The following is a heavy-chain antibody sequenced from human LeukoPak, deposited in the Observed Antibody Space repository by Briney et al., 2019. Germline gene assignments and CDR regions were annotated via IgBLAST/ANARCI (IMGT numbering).Heavy chain of an antibody. V-gene: IGHV1-8*01. CDR2: MNPNNGKT. Sequence: ASVKVSCKASGYTFTNYDINWVRQATGQGPEWMGWMNPNNGKTGYAQKFQGRVAMTRDTSTSTAYMELSSLRSEDTAVYYCARGLGYYDSSGYFDYWYFDLWGRGTLVTVSS. D-gene: IGHD3-22*01. CDR3: ARGLGYYDSSGYFDYWYFDL. CDR1: GYTFTNYD. J-gene: IGHJ2*01.